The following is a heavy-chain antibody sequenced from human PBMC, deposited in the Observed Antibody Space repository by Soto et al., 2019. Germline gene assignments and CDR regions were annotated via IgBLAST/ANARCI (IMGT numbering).Heavy chain of an antibody. CDR1: GFTVGNNY. V-gene: IGHV3-53*01. CDR2: IYSTGTT. CDR3: ATAGRLSGSHYTSIRY. D-gene: IGHD3-10*01. Sequence: EVQLVESGGGLIQPGGSLKLSCAASGFTVGNNYMSWVRQAPGKGLEWVSLIYSTGTTKYADSVKGRFTVSKANAKLTPSFTVKCLTSKKTPLYYCATAGRLSGSHYTSIRYSGQGTLVTVSS. J-gene: IGHJ4*02.